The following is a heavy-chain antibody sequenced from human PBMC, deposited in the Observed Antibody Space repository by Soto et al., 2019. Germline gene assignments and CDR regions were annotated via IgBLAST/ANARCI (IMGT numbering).Heavy chain of an antibody. CDR3: ARDGRVGPATDAFDI. Sequence: LRLSCVGSGFTFSTYTMNWVRQAPGKGLEWVSSLRSGTASTHFADSVKGRFNISRDTALNSLFLQMNSLRVEDTAVYYCARDGRVGPATDAFDIWGQGTVVTVSS. CDR2: LRSGTAST. CDR1: GFTFSTYT. J-gene: IGHJ3*02. V-gene: IGHV3-21*01. D-gene: IGHD2-15*01.